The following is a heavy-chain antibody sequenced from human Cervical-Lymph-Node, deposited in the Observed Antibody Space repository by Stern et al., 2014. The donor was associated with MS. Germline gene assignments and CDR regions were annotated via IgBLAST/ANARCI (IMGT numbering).Heavy chain of an antibody. D-gene: IGHD3-22*01. CDR1: GYSFNRYA. Sequence: QMQLVQSESELRKPGASVKVSCKASGYSFNRYAVTWVRQAPGQGLEWLGWINTNTGNPTYAQGFTGRFVFSLDTSVSTTYLHISSLKAEDTAVYYCARDLRDISGYYLDSWGQGSLVTVSS. CDR2: INTNTGNP. V-gene: IGHV7-4-1*02. CDR3: ARDLRDISGYYLDS. J-gene: IGHJ4*02.